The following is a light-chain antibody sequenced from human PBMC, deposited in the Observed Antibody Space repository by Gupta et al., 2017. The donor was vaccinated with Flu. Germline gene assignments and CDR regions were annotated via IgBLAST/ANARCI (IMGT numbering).Light chain of an antibody. CDR3: AAWDDSLSGWV. V-gene: IGLV1-47*01. Sequence: QSVLTQPPSASGTPGPRVTIPCSASSSNIGSNYVYWYQQLPGTAPKPLIYRNNQRPSGVPDRFSGSKSGTSASLAIRGLRSEDEADYYCAAWDDSLSGWVFGGGTKLTVL. CDR1: SSNIGSNY. CDR2: RNN. J-gene: IGLJ3*02.